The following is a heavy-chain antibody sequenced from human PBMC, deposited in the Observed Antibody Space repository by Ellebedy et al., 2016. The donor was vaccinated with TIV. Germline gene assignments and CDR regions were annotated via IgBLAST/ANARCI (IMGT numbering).Heavy chain of an antibody. CDR3: AKVRSPDYYKNQGMDV. V-gene: IGHV3-30*18. CDR1: GFTFSSYG. Sequence: GESLKISXAASGFTFSSYGMHWVRQAPGEGLEWVAAILDDGIDKNYRDSVKGRFTISRDNSKNRVYLQMNSLSVDDTAVYYCAKVRSPDYYKNQGMDVWGQGTTVTVAS. CDR2: ILDDGIDK. D-gene: IGHD1-14*01. J-gene: IGHJ6*02.